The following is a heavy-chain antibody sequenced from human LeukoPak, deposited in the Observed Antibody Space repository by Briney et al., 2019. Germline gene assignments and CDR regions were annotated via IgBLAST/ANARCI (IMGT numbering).Heavy chain of an antibody. CDR2: ISSSSSYT. J-gene: IGHJ6*02. CDR1: GFTFSDYY. CDR3: AKANLLSTSATYYYYGMDV. D-gene: IGHD2-2*01. Sequence: GGSLRLSCAASGFTFSDYYMSWIRQAPGKGLEWVSYISSSSSYTNYADSVKGRFTISRDNAKNSLYLQMNSLRAEDTALYYCAKANLLSTSATYYYYGMDVWGQGTTVTVSS. V-gene: IGHV3-11*05.